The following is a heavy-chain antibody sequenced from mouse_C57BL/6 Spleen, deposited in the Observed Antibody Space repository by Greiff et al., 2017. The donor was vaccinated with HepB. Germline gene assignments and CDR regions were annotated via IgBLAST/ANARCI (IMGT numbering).Heavy chain of an antibody. CDR2: IDPSDSYT. D-gene: IGHD1-1*02. J-gene: IGHJ3*01. V-gene: IGHV1-50*01. CDR1: GYTFTSYW. Sequence: QVQLQQPGAELVKPGASVKLSCKASGYTFTSYWMQWVKQRPGQGLEWIGEIDPSDSYTNYNQKFKGKATLTVDTSSSTAYMQLSSLTSEDSAVYYCARGGQTPFAYWGQGTLVTVSA. CDR3: ARGGQTPFAY.